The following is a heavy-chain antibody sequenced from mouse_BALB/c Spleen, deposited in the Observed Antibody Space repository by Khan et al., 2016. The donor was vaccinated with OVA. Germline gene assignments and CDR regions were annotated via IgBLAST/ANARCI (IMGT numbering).Heavy chain of an antibody. V-gene: IGHV1-4*01. CDR3: ARDGAYYRNDCWFAY. Sequence: VQLQESGAELARPGASVKMSCKASGYTFTSYTIHWIKQRLGQGLEWIGYINPSSGYTNYNQKFKDKATLTADKSSTTAYMQLCSLTSDDSADYYCARDGAYYRNDCWFAYWGQGTLVTVSA. CDR2: INPSSGYT. J-gene: IGHJ3*01. D-gene: IGHD2-14*01. CDR1: GYTFTSYT.